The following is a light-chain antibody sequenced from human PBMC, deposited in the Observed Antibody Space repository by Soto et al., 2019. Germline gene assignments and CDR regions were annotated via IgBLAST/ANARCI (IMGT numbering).Light chain of an antibody. Sequence: DIQMTQAPSTLSASVGDRVTITCRASQSISSWLAWYQQKPGKAPKLLIYAASTLQSGVPSRFSGSGSGTDFTLTISCLQSEDFATYYCQQYYSFPRTFGQGTKVDIK. V-gene: IGKV1-5*01. CDR3: QQYYSFPRT. CDR1: QSISSW. J-gene: IGKJ1*01. CDR2: AAS.